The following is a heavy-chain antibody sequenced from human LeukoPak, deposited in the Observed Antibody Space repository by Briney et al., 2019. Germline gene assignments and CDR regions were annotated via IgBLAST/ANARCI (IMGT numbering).Heavy chain of an antibody. D-gene: IGHD6-19*01. CDR3: ARDYGSGWSASYYFDY. CDR2: ISYDGSNK. J-gene: IGHJ4*02. CDR1: GFTLSSYA. Sequence: GGSLRLSCAASGFTLSSYAMHWVRQAPGKGLEWVTVISYDGSNKYYADSVKRRFTISRDNSKNTLYLQMNSLRAEDTAVYYCARDYGSGWSASYYFDYWGQGTLVTVSS. V-gene: IGHV3-30-3*01.